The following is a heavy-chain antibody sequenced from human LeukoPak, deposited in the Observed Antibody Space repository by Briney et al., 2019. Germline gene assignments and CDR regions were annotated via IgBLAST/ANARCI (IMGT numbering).Heavy chain of an antibody. Sequence: GGSLRLSCAASGFTFSSYSMNWVRQAPGKGLEWVSSISSSSSYIYYADSVKGRFTISRDNAKNSLYLQMNSLRAEDTAVYYCARGLRWWSGAFDIWGQRTMVTVSS. CDR1: GFTFSSYS. CDR3: ARGLRWWSGAFDI. J-gene: IGHJ3*02. D-gene: IGHD4-23*01. CDR2: ISSSSSYI. V-gene: IGHV3-21*01.